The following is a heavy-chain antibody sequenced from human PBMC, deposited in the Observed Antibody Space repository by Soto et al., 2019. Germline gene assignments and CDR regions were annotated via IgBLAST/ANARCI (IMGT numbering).Heavy chain of an antibody. CDR1: GFSFSTSG. D-gene: IGHD6-6*01. CDR3: AKVIRADSTSSNFYYYTGMDV. Sequence: WASLRLSCAASGFSFSTSGMHCVRQAPGKGLEWMAVISNDGSNKYYADSVKGRCTISRDNSKDTLFLQMNSLRGEDTAISYCAKVIRADSTSSNFYYYTGMDVWGQGTTVTVSS. CDR2: ISNDGSNK. V-gene: IGHV3-30*18. J-gene: IGHJ6*02.